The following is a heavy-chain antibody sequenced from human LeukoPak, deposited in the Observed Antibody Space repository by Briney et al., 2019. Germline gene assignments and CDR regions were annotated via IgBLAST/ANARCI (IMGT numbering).Heavy chain of an antibody. D-gene: IGHD5-24*01. CDR1: GYTFTNSY. J-gene: IGHJ3*02. Sequence: ASVKVSCKASGYTFTNSYIHWVRQAPGQGLEWMGLINPGGGNTNYAQNFQGRLTMTRDTSTTTVYMELSSLRSEDTAIYYCARIRDGYNDAYDIWGQGTVVTVSS. CDR3: ARIRDGYNDAYDI. V-gene: IGHV1-46*01. CDR2: INPGGGNT.